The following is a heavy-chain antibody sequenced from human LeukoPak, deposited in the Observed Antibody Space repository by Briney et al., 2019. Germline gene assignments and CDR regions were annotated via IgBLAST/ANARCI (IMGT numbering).Heavy chain of an antibody. V-gene: IGHV1-69*04. J-gene: IGHJ6*02. Sequence: SVNVSCKACGGTFSSYAISWVRQAPGQGREWMGRIIPILGIANYAQKFQGRVTITADKSTSTPYMELSSIRSEDTAVYYCARIGIAARREGLYGMDVWGQGTTVTVSS. D-gene: IGHD6-6*01. CDR3: ARIGIAARREGLYGMDV. CDR1: GGTFSSYA. CDR2: IIPILGIA.